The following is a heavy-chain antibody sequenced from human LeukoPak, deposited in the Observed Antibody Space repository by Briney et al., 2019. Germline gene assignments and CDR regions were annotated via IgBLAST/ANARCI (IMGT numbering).Heavy chain of an antibody. V-gene: IGHV5-51*01. D-gene: IGHD3-10*01. CDR3: ARLGGVLAPFDP. CDR2: IYPGDSDT. J-gene: IGHJ5*02. Sequence: GESLKISCKGSGYSFTSYWIGWVRQMTGKGLEWMGIIYPGDSDTKYSPSFQGQVTFSADRSISTAYLQWSILKASDTAMYYCARLGGVLAPFDPWGQGTLVTVSS. CDR1: GYSFTSYW.